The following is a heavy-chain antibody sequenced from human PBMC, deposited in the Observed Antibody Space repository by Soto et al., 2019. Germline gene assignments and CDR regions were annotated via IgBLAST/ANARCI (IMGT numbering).Heavy chain of an antibody. J-gene: IGHJ5*02. V-gene: IGHV3-30*18. CDR3: AKDNCISTSCYRLYNWFDP. D-gene: IGHD2-2*01. CDR1: GFTFSSYG. CDR2: ISYGGSNK. Sequence: QVQLVESGGGVVQPGRSLRLSCAASGFTFSSYGMHWVRQAPGKGLEWVAVISYGGSNKYYADSVKGRFTISRDNPKNTLYRQMNNLRAEDTAVYYCAKDNCISTSCYRLYNWFDPWGQGTLVTVSS.